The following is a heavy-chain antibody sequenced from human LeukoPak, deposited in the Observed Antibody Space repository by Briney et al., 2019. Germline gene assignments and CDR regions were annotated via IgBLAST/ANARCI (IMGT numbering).Heavy chain of an antibody. CDR3: TRGGSSSPNDY. CDR2: ISSSGIYI. J-gene: IGHJ4*02. CDR1: GFTFSSYN. V-gene: IGHV3-21*01. Sequence: GGSLRLSCAASGFTFSSYNMNWVCQAPGKGLEWVSSISSSGIYIYYADSVKGRFTLSRDNAKNSLYLQMNSLRAEDTAVYYCTRGGSSSPNDYWGQGTLVTVSS. D-gene: IGHD6-13*01.